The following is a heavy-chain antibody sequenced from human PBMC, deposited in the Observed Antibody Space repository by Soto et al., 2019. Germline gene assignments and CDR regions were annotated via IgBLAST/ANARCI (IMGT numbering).Heavy chain of an antibody. V-gene: IGHV3-30*04. CDR2: ISFDGSNK. J-gene: IGHJ4*02. CDR1: GFTFSSYS. Sequence: QVQLVESGGGVVQPGRSLRLSCAASGFTFSSYSMHWVRQAPGKGLEWVATISFDGSNKYYTDSVKGRFTISRDNCKNALYLQMNSLRAEDTAVYFCARDKNGQGLRRGGYFDYWGQGTLGTVSS. CDR3: ARDKNGQGLRRGGYFDY. D-gene: IGHD6-19*01.